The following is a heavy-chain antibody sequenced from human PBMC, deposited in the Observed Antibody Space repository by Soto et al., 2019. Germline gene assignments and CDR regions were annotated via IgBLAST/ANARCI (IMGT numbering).Heavy chain of an antibody. CDR1: GYTFTSYY. V-gene: IGHV1-46*01. Sequence: GASVKVSCKASGYTFTSYYMHWVRQAPGQGLEWMAMINPSGGRTKYAQIFQGRVTLTRDTSTGTVDMELSSLTSEDTAIYYCVRRPSCGGDCYIFDYWGQGTQVTVSS. J-gene: IGHJ4*02. CDR2: INPSGGRT. CDR3: VRRPSCGGDCYIFDY. D-gene: IGHD2-21*02.